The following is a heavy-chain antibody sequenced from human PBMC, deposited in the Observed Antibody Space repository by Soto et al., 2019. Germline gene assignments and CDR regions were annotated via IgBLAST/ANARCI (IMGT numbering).Heavy chain of an antibody. D-gene: IGHD1-26*01. Sequence: QITLRESGPSLVKPTETLTLTCTFSGFSLTTTGVGVGWIRQPPGKALEWLAVVFWDGGERYSPSLKSRVTITKDTSKDPVGFTMTNMDPADTATYYCTQVYGSGSWGWYFHSWGQGTLVTVSS. J-gene: IGHJ4*02. CDR2: VFWDGGE. CDR3: TQVYGSGSWGWYFHS. CDR1: GFSLTTTGVG. V-gene: IGHV2-5*02.